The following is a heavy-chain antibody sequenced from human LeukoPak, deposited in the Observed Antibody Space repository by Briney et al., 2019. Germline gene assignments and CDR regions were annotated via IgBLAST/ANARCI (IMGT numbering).Heavy chain of an antibody. V-gene: IGHV1-18*01. CDR3: ARLNYGDYGDSDAFDI. J-gene: IGHJ3*02. CDR1: GYTFTSYG. Sequence: GASVKVSCKASGYTFTSYGISWVRQAPGQGLEWMGWISAYNGNTNYAQKLQGRVTMTTDTSTSTAYMELRSLRSDDTAVYYCARLNYGDYGDSDAFDIWGQGTMVTVSS. CDR2: ISAYNGNT. D-gene: IGHD4-17*01.